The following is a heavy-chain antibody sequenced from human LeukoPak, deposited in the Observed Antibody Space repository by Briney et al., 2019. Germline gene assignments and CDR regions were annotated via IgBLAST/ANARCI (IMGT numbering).Heavy chain of an antibody. CDR1: GFTFSTYA. CDR3: AARRDGFNLGTFDI. J-gene: IGHJ3*02. CDR2: VTGGGKTT. D-gene: IGHD5-24*01. V-gene: IGHV3-23*01. Sequence: PGGSLRLSCAASGFTFSTYAMTWVRQAPGKGLEWVSTVTGGGKTTYYADSVKGRFTISRDNFKNTVYLQLNSVRADDTAVYFCAARRDGFNLGTFDIWGQGTMVTVSS.